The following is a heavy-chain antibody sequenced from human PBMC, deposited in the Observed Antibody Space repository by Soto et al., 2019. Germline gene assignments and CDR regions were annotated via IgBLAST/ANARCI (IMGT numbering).Heavy chain of an antibody. CDR1: GFPFRSSS. D-gene: IGHD3-10*01. Sequence: PGGSLRLSCAASGFPFRSSSMNWVCQAPGKGLEWLSSISSSSYYIFYADSVQGRFTISRDNAKNSLYLQMNSLRAEDTAVYYCARDLGEVSAFWGQGTPVTVSS. V-gene: IGHV3-21*01. J-gene: IGHJ4*02. CDR3: ARDLGEVSAF. CDR2: ISSSSYYI.